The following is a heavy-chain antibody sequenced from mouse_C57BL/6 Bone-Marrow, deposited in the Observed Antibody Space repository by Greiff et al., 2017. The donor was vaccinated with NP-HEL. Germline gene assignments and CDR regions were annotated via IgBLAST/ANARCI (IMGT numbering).Heavy chain of an antibody. CDR3: AREDYERGFAY. D-gene: IGHD1-1*01. CDR1: GYTFTSYG. V-gene: IGHV1-81*01. J-gene: IGHJ3*01. CDR2: IYPRSGNT. Sequence: VQLQQSGAELARPGASVKLSCKASGYTFTSYGISWVKQRTGQGLEWIGEIYPRSGNTYYNEKFKGKATLTADKSSSTAYMELRSLTSEDSAVYFCAREDYERGFAYWGQGTLVTVSA.